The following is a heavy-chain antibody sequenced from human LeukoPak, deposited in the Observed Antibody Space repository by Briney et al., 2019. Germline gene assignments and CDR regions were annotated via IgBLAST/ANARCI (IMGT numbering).Heavy chain of an antibody. V-gene: IGHV3-21*01. Sequence: GGSLRLSCAASGFTFSSYSMNWVRQAPGKGLEWVSSISSSSSYIYYADSVKGRFTISRDNAKNSLYLQMNSLRAEDTAVYYCARVGTGYLYGTDVWGQGTTVTVSS. J-gene: IGHJ6*02. CDR1: GFTFSSYS. D-gene: IGHD2-8*02. CDR3: ARVGTGYLYGTDV. CDR2: ISSSSSYI.